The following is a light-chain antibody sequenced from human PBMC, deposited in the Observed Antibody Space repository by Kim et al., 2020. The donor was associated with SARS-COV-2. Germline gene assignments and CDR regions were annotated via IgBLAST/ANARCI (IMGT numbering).Light chain of an antibody. V-gene: IGLV3-1*01. CDR1: KLGDKY. Sequence: SYELTQPPSVYVSPGQTASITCSGDKLGDKYGCWYQQKPGQSPVVVIYQDSKRPSGIHERFSGSNSGNTATLTISGTQAMDEADYYCQAWDSSTVVFGGGTKLTVL. CDR2: QDS. CDR3: QAWDSSTVV. J-gene: IGLJ2*01.